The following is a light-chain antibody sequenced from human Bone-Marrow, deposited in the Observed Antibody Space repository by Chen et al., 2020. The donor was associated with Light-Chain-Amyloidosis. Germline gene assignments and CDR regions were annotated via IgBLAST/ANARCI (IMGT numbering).Light chain of an antibody. CDR3: QSADSSGTYEVI. CDR1: DLPTKY. CDR2: RDT. J-gene: IGLJ2*01. V-gene: IGLV3-25*03. Sequence: SSALSQPPSVSASPGQPARITCSGDDLPTKYAYWYQQKPGQAPVLVIHRDTERPSGISERFSGSSSGTTATLTISGGQAEDEADYHCQSADSSGTYEVIFGGGTKLTVL.